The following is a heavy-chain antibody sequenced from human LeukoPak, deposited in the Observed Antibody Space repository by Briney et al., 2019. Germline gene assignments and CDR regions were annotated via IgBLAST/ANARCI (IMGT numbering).Heavy chain of an antibody. V-gene: IGHV3-53*01. CDR2: IYSGGET. CDR3: ARDSLSYGSGFYYPRYFDS. Sequence: GGSLRLSYAASGFTVSTNFMSWVRQAPGKGLEWVTFIYSGGETYYADSVKGRFAISRDNSKNTLYLQMNSLRAEDTAMYYCARDSLSYGSGFYYPRYFDSWGQGTLVTVPS. D-gene: IGHD3-10*01. J-gene: IGHJ4*02. CDR1: GFTVSTNF.